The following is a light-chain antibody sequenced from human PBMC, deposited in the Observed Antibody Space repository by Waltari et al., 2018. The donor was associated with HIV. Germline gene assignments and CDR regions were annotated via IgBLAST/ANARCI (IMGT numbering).Light chain of an antibody. V-gene: IGLV3-1*01. CDR3: PVWDDEFLT. CDR1: GGRDGS. CDR2: ERN. Sequence: ELSQPKSTSVSAVHRVSISWWGAGGRDGSTCWYQKKAGQSPQLIINERNRRPSGVPDRFSASMSGDTATLFITGSQSVDEAEYFCPVWDDEFLTFGWGTRLTVL. J-gene: IGLJ2*01.